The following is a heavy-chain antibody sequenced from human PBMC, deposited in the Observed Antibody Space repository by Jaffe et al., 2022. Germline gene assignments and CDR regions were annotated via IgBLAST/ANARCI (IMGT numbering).Heavy chain of an antibody. Sequence: QVTLRESGPALVKSTETLTLTCTFSGFELDHSNVCVTWVRQPPGKALEWLALIVGDGDESYSSSLKTRLSVSKDSSKNEVVLTMTDMQPADTATYYCARIDRYSSVWSRGWFDPWGQGALVTVSS. CDR1: GFELDHSNVC. CDR3: ARIDRYSSVWSRGWFDP. V-gene: IGHV2-70*18. J-gene: IGHJ5*02. CDR2: IVGDGDE. D-gene: IGHD6-19*01.